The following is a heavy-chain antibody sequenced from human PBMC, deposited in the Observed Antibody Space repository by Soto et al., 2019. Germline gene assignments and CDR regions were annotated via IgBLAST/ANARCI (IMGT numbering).Heavy chain of an antibody. D-gene: IGHD6-6*01. CDR3: ARERYSSSLFYDYYGMDV. Sequence: QVQLQESGPGLVKPSQTLSLTCTVSGGSISSGDYYWSWIRQPPGKGLEWIGYIDYSGNTYYNPSLNSRVTISVDTHKNQFSLKLSSVTAADTAVYYCARERYSSSLFYDYYGMDVWGQGTTVTVSS. CDR1: GGSISSGDYY. CDR2: IDYSGNT. J-gene: IGHJ6*02. V-gene: IGHV4-30-4*01.